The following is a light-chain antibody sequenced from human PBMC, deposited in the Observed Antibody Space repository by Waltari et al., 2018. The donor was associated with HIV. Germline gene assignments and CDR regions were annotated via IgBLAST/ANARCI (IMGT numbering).Light chain of an antibody. CDR2: MNN. V-gene: IGLV1-47*01. CDR3: AAWDASLSAWV. CDR1: SSNIGSNY. Sequence: QSVLTQPPSASGTPGQRVTISCSGSSSNIGSNYVYWYQHLPGTAPHLPIYMNNQRPSGVPDRFSGSKSGTSASLAISGLRSEDEADYYCAAWDASLSAWVFGGGTKLTVL. J-gene: IGLJ3*02.